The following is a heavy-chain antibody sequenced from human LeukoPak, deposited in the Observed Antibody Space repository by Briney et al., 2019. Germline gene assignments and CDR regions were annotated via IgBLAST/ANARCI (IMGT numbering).Heavy chain of an antibody. D-gene: IGHD4-17*01. Sequence: GGSLRLSCAASGFTFSSYAMSWVRQAPGKGLEWVSAISGSGGSTYYADSVKGRFTISRDNSKNTLYLQMNSLRAEDTAVYYCAKDLDYGDYYPLDYWGQGTLVTVSS. J-gene: IGHJ4*02. CDR2: ISGSGGST. V-gene: IGHV3-23*01. CDR1: GFTFSSYA. CDR3: AKDLDYGDYYPLDY.